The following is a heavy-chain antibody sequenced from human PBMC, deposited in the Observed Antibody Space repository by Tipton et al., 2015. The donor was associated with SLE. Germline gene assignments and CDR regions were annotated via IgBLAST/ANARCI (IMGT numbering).Heavy chain of an antibody. CDR2: IGTTGDT. CDR1: GFTFSGYD. Sequence: SLRLSCAASGFTFSGYDMHWVRQTTGKRLEWVSAIGTTGDTYYPGSVKGRFTISRDNSKNSLYLQMNSLRAEDTAVYYCARGRLWSGYGALGSWGQGTLVTVSS. CDR3: ARGRLWSGYGALGS. J-gene: IGHJ5*02. V-gene: IGHV3-13*01. D-gene: IGHD3-3*01.